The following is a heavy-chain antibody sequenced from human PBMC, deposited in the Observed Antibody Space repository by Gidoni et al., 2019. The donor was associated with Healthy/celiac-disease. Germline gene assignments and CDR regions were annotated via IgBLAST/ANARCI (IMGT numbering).Heavy chain of an antibody. D-gene: IGHD6-19*01. CDR3: ARDSSGLYYYGMDV. Sequence: EVQLVESGGGLVQHGGSLRLSCAASGFTFSSYEMNWVRQAPGKGLEWVSYISSSGSTIYYADSVKGRFTISRDNAKNSLYLQMNSLRAEDTAVYYCARDSSGLYYYGMDVWGQGTTVTVSS. J-gene: IGHJ6*02. CDR1: GFTFSSYE. CDR2: ISSSGSTI. V-gene: IGHV3-48*03.